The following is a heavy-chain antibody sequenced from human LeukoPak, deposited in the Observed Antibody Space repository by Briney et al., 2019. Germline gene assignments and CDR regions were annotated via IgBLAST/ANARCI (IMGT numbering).Heavy chain of an antibody. D-gene: IGHD6-19*01. V-gene: IGHV3-23*01. CDR2: ISGSGGST. CDR3: AKVFQGSGWLLPYDP. Sequence: PGGSLRLSCAASGFTFSSYAMSWVRQAPRKGLEWVSSISGSGGSTYYADSVKGRFTISRDNSKNTLYLQMSSLRAEDTAVYYCAKVFQGSGWLLPYDPWGQGTLVTVSS. J-gene: IGHJ5*02. CDR1: GFTFSSYA.